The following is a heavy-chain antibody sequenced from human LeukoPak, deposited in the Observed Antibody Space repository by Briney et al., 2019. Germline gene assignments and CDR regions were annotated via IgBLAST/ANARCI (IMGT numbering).Heavy chain of an antibody. J-gene: IGHJ4*02. D-gene: IGHD7-27*01. Sequence: PSETLSLTCTVSGGSISSSSYYWGWIRQPPGKGLEWIGSIYYSGSTYYNPSLKSRVTISVDTSKNQFSLKLSSVTAADTAVYYCARGSGDLGFDYWGQGTLVTVSS. V-gene: IGHV4-39*07. CDR3: ARGSGDLGFDY. CDR1: GGSISSSSYY. CDR2: IYYSGST.